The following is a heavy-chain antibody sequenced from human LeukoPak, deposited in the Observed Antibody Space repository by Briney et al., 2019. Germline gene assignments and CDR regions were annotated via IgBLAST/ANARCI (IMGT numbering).Heavy chain of an antibody. CDR1: GFTFSSYA. J-gene: IGHJ4*02. D-gene: IGHD2/OR15-2a*01. CDR2: ISGSGGST. V-gene: IGHV3-23*01. CDR3: AREGIVRTYDQ. Sequence: GGSLRLSCATSGFTFSSYAMNWVRQAPGKGLEWVSAISGSGGSTYYADSVKGRFTISRDNSKSTLFLQMNSLRAEDTAVYYCAREGIVRTYDQWGQGTLVTVSS.